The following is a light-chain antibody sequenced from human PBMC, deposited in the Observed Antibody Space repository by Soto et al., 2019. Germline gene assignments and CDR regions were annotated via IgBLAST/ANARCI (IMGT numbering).Light chain of an antibody. CDR3: QQYDSSPRT. CDR1: QSVRSNF. V-gene: IGKV3-20*01. J-gene: IGKJ1*01. Sequence: PGERATLSCRASQSVRSNFLAWYQQKPGQAPRLLIYDGSNRATGIPDRFSGSGSGTDFTLTISRLEPEDFAVYYCQQYDSSPRTFGLGTKVEIK. CDR2: DGS.